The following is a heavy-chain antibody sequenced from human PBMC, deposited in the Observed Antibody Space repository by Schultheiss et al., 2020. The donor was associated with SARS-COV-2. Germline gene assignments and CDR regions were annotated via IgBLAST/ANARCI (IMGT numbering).Heavy chain of an antibody. CDR3: ARHAPAAAGIDYYYYGMDV. CDR2: INPIFGTA. J-gene: IGHJ6*02. D-gene: IGHD6-13*01. Sequence: SVKVSCKASGYTFTGYYMHWVRQAPGQGLEWMGWINPIFGTANYAQKFQGRVTITADESTSTAYMELSSLRSEDTAVYYCARHAPAAAGIDYYYYGMDVWGQGTTVTVSS. V-gene: IGHV1-69*13. CDR1: GYTFTGYY.